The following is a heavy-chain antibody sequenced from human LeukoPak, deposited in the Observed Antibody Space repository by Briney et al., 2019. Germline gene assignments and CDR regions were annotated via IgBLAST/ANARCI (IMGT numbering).Heavy chain of an antibody. V-gene: IGHV4-39*01. Sequence: SEPLSLTCTVSGGSISSSSYYWDWIRQPPGKGLEWIASIYYTGSIYYNPSLKSRVTISVDTSKNQFSLNVNSVTAADTAVYYCARHRRADFRPGGPIDYWGQGTLVTVSS. CDR3: ARHRRADFRPGGPIDY. CDR2: IYYTGSI. D-gene: IGHD3-3*01. J-gene: IGHJ4*02. CDR1: GGSISSSSYY.